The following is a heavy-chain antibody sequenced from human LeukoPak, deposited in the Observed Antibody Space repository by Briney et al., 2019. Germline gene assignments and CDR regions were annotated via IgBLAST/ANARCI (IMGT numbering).Heavy chain of an antibody. CDR2: IIPIFGTA. V-gene: IGHV1-69*13. Sequence: GASVKVSCKASGGTFSSYAISWVRQAPGQGLEWMGGIIPIFGTANYAQKFQGRVTITADESTSTAYMELGSLRSEDTAVYYCARDPYSGSYGNYYYYFMDVWGKGTTVTISS. J-gene: IGHJ6*03. CDR3: ARDPYSGSYGNYYYYFMDV. D-gene: IGHD1-26*01. CDR1: GGTFSSYA.